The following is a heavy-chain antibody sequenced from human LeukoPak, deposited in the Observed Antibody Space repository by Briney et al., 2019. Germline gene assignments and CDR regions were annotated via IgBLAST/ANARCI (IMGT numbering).Heavy chain of an antibody. J-gene: IGHJ4*02. CDR2: INSDGTST. D-gene: IGHD1-26*01. CDR1: GFTFSSYW. CDR3: ARDSPIYSGSYFFDY. V-gene: IGHV3-74*01. Sequence: GGSLRLSCAASGFTFSSYWMHWVRQAPGKGLVWVSRINSDGTSTNYADSVKGRFTISGDNAKNTLYLQMNSLRAEDTAVCYCARDSPIYSGSYFFDYWGQGTLVTVSS.